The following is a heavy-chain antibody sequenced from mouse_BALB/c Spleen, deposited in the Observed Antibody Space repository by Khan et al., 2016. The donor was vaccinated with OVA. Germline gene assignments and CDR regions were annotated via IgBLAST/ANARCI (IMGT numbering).Heavy chain of an antibody. J-gene: IGHJ4*01. D-gene: IGHD2-1*01. V-gene: IGHV1-7*01. Sequence: QVQLQQSGAELAKPGASVKMSCKASGYTFTSHWMHWVKQRPGQGLEWIGDINPSTGYTEYNQKFKDKATLTADKSSNTAYMQLSSLTSEDSAVYYYARWGNYCAMDYWGQGTSVTVSS. CDR3: ARWGNYCAMDY. CDR2: INPSTGYT. CDR1: GYTFTSHW.